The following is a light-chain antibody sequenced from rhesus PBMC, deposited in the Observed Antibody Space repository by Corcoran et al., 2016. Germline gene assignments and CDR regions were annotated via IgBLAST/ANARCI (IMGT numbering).Light chain of an antibody. CDR1: QSLLHTDGYTY. J-gene: IGKJ4*01. Sequence: IVMTQTPLSLAVTPGEPASISCRSSQSLLHTDGYTYLDWYLTNPGQSPQLLIDGGAKRTSGVHDRVSGSGSGTDFTLKSSKVEAEDVGIYYCMQHKALPLTFGGGTKVEIK. V-gene: IGKV2-61*01. CDR3: MQHKALPLT. CDR2: GGA.